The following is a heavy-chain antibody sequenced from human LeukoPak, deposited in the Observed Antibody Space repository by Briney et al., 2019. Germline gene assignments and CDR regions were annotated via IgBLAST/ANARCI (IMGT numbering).Heavy chain of an antibody. Sequence: PGGSLRLSCAASGFTFSTYWMNWVRQAPGKGLEWVANIKQDGSEKNYLDSVKGRFTISRDNAKNSLYLQMNSLRAEDTAVYYCARAIAVAGTTSDVWGKGTTVTVSS. D-gene: IGHD6-19*01. CDR1: GFTFSTYW. J-gene: IGHJ6*04. V-gene: IGHV3-7*01. CDR2: IKQDGSEK. CDR3: ARAIAVAGTTSDV.